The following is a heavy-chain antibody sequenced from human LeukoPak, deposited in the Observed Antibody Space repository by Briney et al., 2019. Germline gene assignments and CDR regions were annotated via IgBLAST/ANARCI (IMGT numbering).Heavy chain of an antibody. J-gene: IGHJ6*02. Sequence: GASVKVSCKASGYTFTGYYMHWVRQAPGQGLEWMGWINPNSGGTNYAQKFQGRVTMTRDTSISTAYMELSRLGSDDTAVYYCARELWFGESHYYGMDVWGQGTTVTVSS. D-gene: IGHD3-10*01. CDR1: GYTFTGYY. CDR3: ARELWFGESHYYGMDV. V-gene: IGHV1-2*02. CDR2: INPNSGGT.